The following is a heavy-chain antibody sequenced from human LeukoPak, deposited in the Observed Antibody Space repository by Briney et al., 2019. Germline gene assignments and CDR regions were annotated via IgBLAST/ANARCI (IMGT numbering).Heavy chain of an antibody. V-gene: IGHV4-34*01. D-gene: IGHD3-22*01. Sequence: SETLSLTCAVYGGSFSGYYWSWIRQPPGKGLEWIGEINHSGSTNYNPSLKSRVTISVDTSKNQFSLKLSSVTAADTAVYYCARDHSSGFRYYYGMDVWGQGTTVTVSS. CDR2: INHSGST. J-gene: IGHJ6*02. CDR3: ARDHSSGFRYYYGMDV. CDR1: GGSFSGYY.